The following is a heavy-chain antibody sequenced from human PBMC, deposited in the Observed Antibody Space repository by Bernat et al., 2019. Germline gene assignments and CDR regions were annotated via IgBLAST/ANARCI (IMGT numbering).Heavy chain of an antibody. Sequence: QVQLVESGGGVVQPGGSLRPPCATSGFTFSSYGMHWVRQAPGKGLEWVAFIRYDGSNKYYADSVKGRFTISRDNSKNTLYLQMNSLRAEDTAVYYCAKDGGSYYVDDYWGQGTLVTVSS. J-gene: IGHJ4*02. CDR3: AKDGGSYYVDDY. D-gene: IGHD1-26*01. CDR2: IRYDGSNK. CDR1: GFTFSSYG. V-gene: IGHV3-30*02.